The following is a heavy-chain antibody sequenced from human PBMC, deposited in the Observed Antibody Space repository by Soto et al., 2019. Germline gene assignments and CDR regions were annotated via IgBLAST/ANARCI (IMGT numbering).Heavy chain of an antibody. CDR3: AREPTTAVTVNWFDP. Sequence: VQLQESGPGLVKPSETLSLICTVSGGSISSDYLSWIRQPAGKGLEWIGRVYTSGYSNSNPSLKSRVTMSVDTSKKQFSLNLSSGTAADTAVYYCAREPTTAVTVNWFDPWGQGTLVTVSS. D-gene: IGHD6-13*01. V-gene: IGHV4-4*07. CDR2: VYTSGYS. J-gene: IGHJ5*02. CDR1: GGSISSDY.